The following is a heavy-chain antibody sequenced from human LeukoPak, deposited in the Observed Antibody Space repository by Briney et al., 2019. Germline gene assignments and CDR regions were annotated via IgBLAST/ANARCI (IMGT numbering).Heavy chain of an antibody. V-gene: IGHV1-69*01. D-gene: IGHD4-11*01. CDR3: ARGSCDDYRCYFDY. J-gene: IGHJ4*02. CDR2: IIPIFGTA. Sequence: SVKVSCKASGDTFSSYAISWVRQAPGQGLEWMGGIIPIFGTANYVQKFQGRGTITADESTSTAYMELSSLRSEDTAVYYCARGSCDDYRCYFDYWGQGTLVTVSS. CDR1: GDTFSSYA.